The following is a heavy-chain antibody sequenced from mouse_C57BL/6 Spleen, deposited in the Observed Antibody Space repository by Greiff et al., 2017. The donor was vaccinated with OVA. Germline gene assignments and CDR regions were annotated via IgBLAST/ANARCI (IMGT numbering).Heavy chain of an antibody. Sequence: VQLKQSGPELVKPGASVKIPCKASGYTFTDYNMDWVKQSHGKSLEWIGDINPNNGGTIYNQKFKGKATLTVDKSSSTAYMELRSLTSEDTAVYYCARFVTGRYFDVWGTGTTVTVSS. CDR3: ARFVTGRYFDV. D-gene: IGHD4-1*01. V-gene: IGHV1-18*01. CDR1: GYTFTDYN. CDR2: INPNNGGT. J-gene: IGHJ1*03.